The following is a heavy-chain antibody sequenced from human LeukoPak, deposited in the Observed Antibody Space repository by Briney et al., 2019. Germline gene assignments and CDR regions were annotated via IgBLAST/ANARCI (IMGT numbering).Heavy chain of an antibody. J-gene: IGHJ4*02. Sequence: GSLRLSCAASGFTFSSHWMHWVRQAPGKGLEWVSGITGSGGNTYYADSVKGRFTISRDNSKNTLYLQMNSLRDEDTAVYYCVGYSSGWYQSDYWGQGTLVTVSS. CDR3: VGYSSGWYQSDY. CDR1: GFTFSSHW. V-gene: IGHV3-23*01. D-gene: IGHD6-19*01. CDR2: ITGSGGNT.